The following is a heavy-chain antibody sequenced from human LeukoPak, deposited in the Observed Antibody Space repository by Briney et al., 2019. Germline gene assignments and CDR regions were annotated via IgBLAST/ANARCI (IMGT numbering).Heavy chain of an antibody. J-gene: IGHJ4*02. Sequence: VASVKVSCKASGGTFSSYAISWVRQAPGQGLEWMGRINPNTGGTNYAQSFQDRVTLTRDTSINTAYMELSRLRSDDTAVYYCARELNYYDSSGYLTYFDYWGQGTLVTVSS. CDR3: ARELNYYDSSGYLTYFDY. V-gene: IGHV1-2*06. D-gene: IGHD3-22*01. CDR2: INPNTGGT. CDR1: GGTFSSYA.